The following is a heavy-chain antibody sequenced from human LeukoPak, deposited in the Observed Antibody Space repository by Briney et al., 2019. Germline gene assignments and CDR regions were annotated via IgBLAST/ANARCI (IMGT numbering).Heavy chain of an antibody. D-gene: IGHD4-11*01. V-gene: IGHV3-33*06. CDR2: IWHDGSSQ. CDR1: GFTFDHYA. Sequence: PGRSLRLSCVASGFTFDHYAMHWVRQAPGKGLEWVAVIWHDGSSQYYADSVKGRFTISRDNSMKTLYLQMNSLRVDDTAVYYCAKDAQRGFDYSNSLESWGQGTLVTVSS. CDR3: AKDAQRGFDYSNSLES. J-gene: IGHJ5*01.